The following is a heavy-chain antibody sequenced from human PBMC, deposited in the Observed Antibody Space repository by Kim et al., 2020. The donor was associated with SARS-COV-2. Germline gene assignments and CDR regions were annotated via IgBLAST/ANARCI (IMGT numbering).Heavy chain of an antibody. CDR3: AKDASYGLDAFGVVYYYFDY. CDR1: GFTFSSYG. V-gene: IGHV3-30*18. D-gene: IGHD3-3*01. CDR2: ISYDGSNK. J-gene: IGHJ4*02. Sequence: GGSLRLSCAASGFTFSSYGMHWVRQAPGKGLEWVAVISYDGSNKYYADSVKGRFTISRDNSKNTLYLQMNSLRAEDTAVYYCAKDASYGLDAFGVVYYYFDYWGQGTLVTVSS.